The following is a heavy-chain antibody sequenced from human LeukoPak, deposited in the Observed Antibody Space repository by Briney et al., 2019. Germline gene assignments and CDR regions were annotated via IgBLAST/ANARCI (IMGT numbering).Heavy chain of an antibody. Sequence: GASVKVSCKASRDTFINYYLHWVRQAPGQGPEWMGIISPSGGHTAYAQKFQGSVTMTRDLSTSTVYIHLSSLRSEDTAVYYCAKSRYSNSAYEGVWGSGTTVIVSS. CDR1: RDTFINYY. D-gene: IGHD4-11*01. CDR2: ISPSGGHT. V-gene: IGHV1-46*01. CDR3: AKSRYSNSAYEGV. J-gene: IGHJ6*04.